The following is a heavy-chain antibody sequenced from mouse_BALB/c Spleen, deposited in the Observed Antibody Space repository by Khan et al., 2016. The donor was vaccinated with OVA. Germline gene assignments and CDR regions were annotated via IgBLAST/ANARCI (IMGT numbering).Heavy chain of an antibody. D-gene: IGHD2-14*01. CDR3: ARAYCRYEGCYAMDY. CDR2: IWGGGGT. CDR1: GFSLSRYN. V-gene: IGHV2-6-4*01. J-gene: IGHJ4*01. Sequence: QVQLKESGPGLVAPSQSLSITCTVSGFSLSRYNIHWVRQPPGKGLEWLGMIWGGGGTDYNSTLKSRLSISKDNSKSQAFLKMNSLQTDDSAIYYCARAYCRYEGCYAMDYWGQGTSVTVSS.